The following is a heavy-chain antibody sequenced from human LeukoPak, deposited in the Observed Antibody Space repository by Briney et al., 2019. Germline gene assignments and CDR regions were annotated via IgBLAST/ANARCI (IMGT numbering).Heavy chain of an antibody. CDR3: ARDIRRGYYYDSSGYYFSY. CDR2: IKQDGSEK. Sequence: GGSLRLSCAASGLTFSSYWMSWVRQAPGKGLEWVANIKQDGSEKYYVDSVKGRFTISRDNAKNSLYLQMNSLRAEDTAVYYCARDIRRGYYYDSSGYYFSYWGQGTLVTVSS. J-gene: IGHJ4*02. D-gene: IGHD3-22*01. CDR1: GLTFSSYW. V-gene: IGHV3-7*01.